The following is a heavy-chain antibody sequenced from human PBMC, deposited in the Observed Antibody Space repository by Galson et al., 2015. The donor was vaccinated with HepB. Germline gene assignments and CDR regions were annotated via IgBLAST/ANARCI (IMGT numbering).Heavy chain of an antibody. CDR2: ISSSSSYI. V-gene: IGHV3-21*01. CDR1: GFTFSSYS. CDR3: ARGFEGWIDDYIWGSYSFPPDDAFDI. D-gene: IGHD3-16*01. J-gene: IGHJ3*02. Sequence: SLRLSCAASGFTFSSYSMNWVRQAPGKGLEWVSSISSSSSYIYYADSVKGRFTISRDNAKNSLYLQMNSLRAEDTAVYYCARGFEGWIDDYIWGSYSFPPDDAFDIWGQGTMVTVSS.